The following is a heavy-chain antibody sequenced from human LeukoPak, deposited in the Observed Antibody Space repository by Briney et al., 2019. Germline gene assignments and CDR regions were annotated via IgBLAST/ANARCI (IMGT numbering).Heavy chain of an antibody. J-gene: IGHJ4*02. D-gene: IGHD5-12*01. CDR1: GFTFSAYY. Sequence: ASVKVSCKTSGFTFSAYYIHWIRQAPGHGLEWMGWSNPHSATPTYAQKFQGGVTITRDTSANIVYMDLSSLRSEDMAVYYCARGRWVATNQAYYFDDWGQGTLVTVSS. V-gene: IGHV1-2*02. CDR3: ARGRWVATNQAYYFDD. CDR2: SNPHSATP.